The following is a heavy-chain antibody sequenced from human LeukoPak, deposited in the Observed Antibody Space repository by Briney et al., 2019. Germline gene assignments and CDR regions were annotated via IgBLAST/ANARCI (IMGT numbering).Heavy chain of an antibody. Sequence: ASVKVSCKASGYTFIGYYMHWVRQAPGQGLEWMGRINPNSGGTNYAQKFQGRVTMTRDTSISTAYMELSRLRSDDTAVYYCAISPPLKYYYDSSGYYYWGQGTLVTVSS. V-gene: IGHV1-2*06. CDR3: AISPPLKYYYDSSGYYY. CDR1: GYTFIGYY. D-gene: IGHD3-22*01. J-gene: IGHJ4*02. CDR2: INPNSGGT.